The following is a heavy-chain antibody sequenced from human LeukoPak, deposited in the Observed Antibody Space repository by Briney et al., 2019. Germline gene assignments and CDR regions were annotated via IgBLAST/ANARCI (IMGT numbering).Heavy chain of an antibody. V-gene: IGHV4-61*02. J-gene: IGHJ5*02. Sequence: PSQTLSLTCTVSGGSISSGSYYWSWIRQPAGKGLEWIGRIYTSGSTNYNPSLKSRVTISVDTSKNQFSLKLSSVTAADTAVYYCAGEGGRTIFGVAKYNWFDPWGQGTLVTVSS. CDR3: AGEGGRTIFGVAKYNWFDP. CDR1: GGSISSGSYY. D-gene: IGHD3-3*01. CDR2: IYTSGST.